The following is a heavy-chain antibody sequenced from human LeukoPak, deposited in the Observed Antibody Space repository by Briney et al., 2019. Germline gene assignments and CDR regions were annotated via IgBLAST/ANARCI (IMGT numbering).Heavy chain of an antibody. J-gene: IGHJ6*02. Sequence: ASVKVSCKASGYTFTSYGISWVRQAPGQGLEWMGWISAYNGNTNYAQKFQGRVTMTRNTSISTAYMELSSLRSEDTAVYYCARRDSSGYFYYYYGMDVWGQGTTVTVSS. CDR2: ISAYNGNT. CDR1: GYTFTSYG. V-gene: IGHV1-18*01. CDR3: ARRDSSGYFYYYYGMDV. D-gene: IGHD3-22*01.